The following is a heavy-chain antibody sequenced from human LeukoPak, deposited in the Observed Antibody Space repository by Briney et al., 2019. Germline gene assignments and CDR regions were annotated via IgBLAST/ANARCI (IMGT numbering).Heavy chain of an antibody. CDR1: GFSFSGHW. D-gene: IGHD1-26*01. CDR2: IKADGSEK. V-gene: IGHV3-7*05. CDR3: AYRNNFEY. J-gene: IGHJ4*02. Sequence: GGSLRLSCAASGFSFSGHWMNWVRQPPGKGLEWVANIKADGSEKYYVDSVKGRFTISRDDAKRTVGLQMDNLRAEDTAIYYCAYRNNFEYWGQGALVTVSS.